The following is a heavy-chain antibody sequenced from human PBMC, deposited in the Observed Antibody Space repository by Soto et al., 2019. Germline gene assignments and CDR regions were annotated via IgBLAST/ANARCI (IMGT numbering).Heavy chain of an antibody. J-gene: IGHJ4*02. Sequence: PGGSLSLSCAASGFSFSSYGMHWLRQAAGKGLEWVAVISYDGSNKYYADSVRGRFTISRDNSKNTLYLQMNSLRPEDTAVFYCAKERMEQYQLLPFFDYWGQGTLVTVS. CDR3: AKERMEQYQLLPFFDY. V-gene: IGHV3-30*18. D-gene: IGHD2-2*01. CDR2: ISYDGSNK. CDR1: GFSFSSYG.